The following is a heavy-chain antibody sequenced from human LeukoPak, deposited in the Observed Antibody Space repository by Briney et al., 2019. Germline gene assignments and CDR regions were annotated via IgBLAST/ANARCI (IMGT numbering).Heavy chain of an antibody. CDR3: ARDRVILTGSAEADYYYGMDV. Sequence: ASVKVSCKASGYTFTSYGISWVRQAPGQGLEWVGWISAYNGNTNYAQKLQGRVTMTTDTSTSTAYMELRSLRSDDTAVYYCARDRVILTGSAEADYYYGMDVWGQGTTVTVSS. J-gene: IGHJ6*02. D-gene: IGHD3-9*01. CDR1: GYTFTSYG. V-gene: IGHV1-18*01. CDR2: ISAYNGNT.